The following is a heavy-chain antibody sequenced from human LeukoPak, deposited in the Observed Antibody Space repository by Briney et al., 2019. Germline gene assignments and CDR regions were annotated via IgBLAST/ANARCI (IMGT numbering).Heavy chain of an antibody. CDR3: ARDTGSSWYGDYGMDV. CDR1: GFTFSSYA. Sequence: GGSLRLSCAASGFTFSSYAMHWVRQPPGKGLEWVAVISYDGSNKYYADSVKGGFTISRDNSKNTLYLQMNSLRAEDTAVYYCARDTGSSWYGDYGMDVWGQGTTVTVSS. V-gene: IGHV3-30*01. D-gene: IGHD6-13*01. J-gene: IGHJ6*02. CDR2: ISYDGSNK.